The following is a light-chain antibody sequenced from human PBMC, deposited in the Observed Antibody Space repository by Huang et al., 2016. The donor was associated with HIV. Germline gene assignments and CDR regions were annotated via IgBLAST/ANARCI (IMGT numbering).Light chain of an antibody. CDR1: QNINTN. CDR3: QQYNDWPRS. V-gene: IGKV3-15*01. Sequence: EIVMTQSPGTLSVAPGERATLSCRASQNINTNLVGFQQKPGQAPRLLIYAASTRTADFPARFSGSGSRTEFTLTISSLQSEDIAVYYCQQYNDWPRSFGQGTKVEIK. CDR2: AAS. J-gene: IGKJ1*01.